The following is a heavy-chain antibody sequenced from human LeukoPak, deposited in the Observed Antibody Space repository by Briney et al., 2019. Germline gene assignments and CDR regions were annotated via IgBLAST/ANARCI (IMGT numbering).Heavy chain of an antibody. CDR1: GYTFTGYY. D-gene: IGHD5-24*01. J-gene: IGHJ4*02. V-gene: IGHV1-2*02. CDR2: INPNSGVV. CDR3: ARGEMSTNTIDY. Sequence: ASVNVSCKASGYTFTGYYIHWVRQAPGQGLEWMGWINPNSGVVNYAQRFQGRVTMTRDTPISTPYMEVSRLRSDDTAVYYCARGEMSTNTIDYWGQGTLVTVSS.